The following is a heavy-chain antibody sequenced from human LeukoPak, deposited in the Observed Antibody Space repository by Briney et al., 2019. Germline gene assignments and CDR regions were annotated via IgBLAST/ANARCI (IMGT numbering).Heavy chain of an antibody. CDR1: GGSISSNSYY. Sequence: SETLSLTCTVSGGSISSNSYYWSWIRQPAGKGLEWIGRIYTSGNTNYNPSLKSRVTISVDTSKNQFSLKLSSVTAADTAVYYCARQQIGVASTWGQGTLVTVSS. D-gene: IGHD2-8*01. CDR3: ARQQIGVAST. CDR2: IYTSGNT. J-gene: IGHJ5*02. V-gene: IGHV4-61*02.